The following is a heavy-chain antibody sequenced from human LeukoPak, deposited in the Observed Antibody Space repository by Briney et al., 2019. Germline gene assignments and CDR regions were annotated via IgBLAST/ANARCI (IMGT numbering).Heavy chain of an antibody. CDR3: AKDKWLYGSGSYDNGMDV. D-gene: IGHD3-10*01. CDR1: GFTFSSYG. J-gene: IGHJ6*02. CDR2: IRYDGSNK. Sequence: GGSLRLSCAASGFTFSSYGMHWVRQAPGKGLEWVAFIRYDGSNKYYADSVKGRFTISRDNSKNTLYLQMNSLRAEDTAVYYCAKDKWLYGSGSYDNGMDVWGQGTTVTVSS. V-gene: IGHV3-30*02.